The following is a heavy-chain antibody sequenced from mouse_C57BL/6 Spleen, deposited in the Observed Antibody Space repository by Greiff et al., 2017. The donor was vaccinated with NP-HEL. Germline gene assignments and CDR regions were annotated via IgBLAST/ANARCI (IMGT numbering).Heavy chain of an antibody. CDR1: GYTFTSYW. CDR2: IDPSDSYT. J-gene: IGHJ3*01. Sequence: QVQLQQPGAELVKPGASVKLSCKASGYTFTSYWMQWVKQRPGQGLEWIGEIDPSDSYTNYNQKFKGKATLTVDTSSSTAYMQLSSLTSEDSAVYYCAIFRAYWGQGTLVTVSA. CDR3: AIFRAY. V-gene: IGHV1-50*01.